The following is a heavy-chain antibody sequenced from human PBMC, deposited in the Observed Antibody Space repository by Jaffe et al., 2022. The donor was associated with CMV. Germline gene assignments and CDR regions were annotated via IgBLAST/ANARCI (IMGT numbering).Heavy chain of an antibody. CDR3: ARACYPEDPYSSGWSPTPYAMDV. CDR1: GFTFSSYG. Sequence: QVQLVESGGGVVQPGRSLRLSCAASGFTFSSYGMHWVRQAPGKGLEWVAVIWYDGSNKYYADSVKGRFTISRDNSKNTLYLQMNSLRAEDTAVYYCARACYPEDPYSSGWSPTPYAMDVWGKGTTVTVSS. D-gene: IGHD6-19*01. J-gene: IGHJ6*04. CDR2: IWYDGSNK. V-gene: IGHV3-33*08.